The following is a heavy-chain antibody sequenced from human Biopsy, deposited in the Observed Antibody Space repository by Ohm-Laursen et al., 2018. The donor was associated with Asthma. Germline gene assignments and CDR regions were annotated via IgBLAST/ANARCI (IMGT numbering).Heavy chain of an antibody. J-gene: IGHJ4*02. CDR1: GFTFSSYG. V-gene: IGHV3-30*03. D-gene: IGHD3-3*01. CDR3: ASQSSGPDFWSGYYYFDY. CDR2: ISYDGSNK. Sequence: SLRLSCAAPGFTFSSYGMHWVRQAPGKGLEWVAVISYDGSNKYYADSVKGRVTISRDNSKNTLYLQMNSLRAEDTAVYYCASQSSGPDFWSGYYYFDYWGQGTLVTVSS.